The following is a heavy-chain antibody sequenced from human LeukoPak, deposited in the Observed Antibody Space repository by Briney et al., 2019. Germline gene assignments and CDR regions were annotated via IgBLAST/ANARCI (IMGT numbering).Heavy chain of an antibody. V-gene: IGHV3-33*08. J-gene: IGHJ3*02. CDR1: GFTFSSYG. CDR2: IWYDGSNK. D-gene: IGHD4-17*01. CDR3: AREQYGSDDALDI. Sequence: GGSLRLSCAASGFTFSSYGMRWVRQAPGKGLEWVAVIWYDGSNKYYADSVKGRFTLSRDNSKNTLSLQMDSLRAEDTAVYYCAREQYGSDDALDIWGQGTLVTVSS.